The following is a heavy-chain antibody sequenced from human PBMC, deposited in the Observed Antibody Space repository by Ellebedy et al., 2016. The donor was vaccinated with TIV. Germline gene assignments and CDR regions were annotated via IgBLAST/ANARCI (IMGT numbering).Heavy chain of an antibody. CDR1: GASFSGSY. CDR3: ATAVRDDWSLSL. V-gene: IGHV4-34*01. J-gene: IGHJ4*02. D-gene: IGHD3-9*01. Sequence: MPSETLSLTCGVSGASFSGSYWSYIRQTPGKGLEWIGEISLSGSPNYNPPLRGRVTMSLDTSKNHFSLNLTSVTAADTAVYYCATAVRDDWSLSLWGQGTQVTVSS. CDR2: ISLSGSP.